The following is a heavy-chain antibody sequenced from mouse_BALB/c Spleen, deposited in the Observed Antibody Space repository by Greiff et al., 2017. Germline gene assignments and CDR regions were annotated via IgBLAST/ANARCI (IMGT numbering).Heavy chain of an antibody. J-gene: IGHJ3*01. CDR1: GYSFTSYW. Sequence: EVQLQQSGTVLARPGASVKMSCKASGYSFTSYWMHWVKQRPGQGLEWIGAIYPGNSDTSYNQKFKGKAKLTAVTSASTAYMELSSLTNEDSAVYYCTHYDYDEGFAYWGQGTLVTVSA. CDR3: THYDYDEGFAY. CDR2: IYPGNSDT. D-gene: IGHD2-4*01. V-gene: IGHV1-5*01.